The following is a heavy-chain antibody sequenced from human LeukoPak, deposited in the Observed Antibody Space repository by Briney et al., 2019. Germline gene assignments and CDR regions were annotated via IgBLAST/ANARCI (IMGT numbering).Heavy chain of an antibody. D-gene: IGHD3-22*01. J-gene: IGHJ3*01. CDR2: IHNSGST. Sequence: PSETLSLTCIVSGASISGYSWSWVRQPAGQGLEWIGRIHNSGSTKYNPSLKSGVPMSVDSSRDQFSLKLNSVTAAGTAVYYCARGPYYDTSGPTDFDFWGQGTMVTVSS. CDR3: ARGPYYDTSGPTDFDF. V-gene: IGHV4-4*07. CDR1: GASISGYS.